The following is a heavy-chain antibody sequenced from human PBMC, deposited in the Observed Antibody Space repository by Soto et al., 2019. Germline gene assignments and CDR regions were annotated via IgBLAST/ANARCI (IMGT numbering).Heavy chain of an antibody. J-gene: IGHJ4*02. Sequence: QLQVQESGPGKVKPSQTLSLTCNVSGGSITSHHYYWGWIRQPPGKGLEWIGSIYSGGNTYYNPSLRSRLTIFVDTAKNLISLKLNSVTAADSAIYYCGSGPSTTWIDNWGLGTQVSVSS. CDR2: IYSGGNT. CDR3: GSGPSTTWIDN. CDR1: GGSITSHHYY. D-gene: IGHD2-2*01. V-gene: IGHV4-39*01.